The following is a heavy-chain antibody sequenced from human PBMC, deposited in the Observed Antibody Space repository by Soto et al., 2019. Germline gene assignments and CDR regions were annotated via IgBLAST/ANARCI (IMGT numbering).Heavy chain of an antibody. D-gene: IGHD4-17*01. CDR1: GFTFSSYG. J-gene: IGHJ4*02. Sequence: QVQLVESGGGVVQPGRSLRLSCAASGFTFSSYGMHWVRQAPGKGLEWVAVTWNDGSNKFYAASVKGRFTISRDNSKNTVFLQMNSLRAEDMAVYYCASAAGNDYGDYLSGRDFDYWGQGALVIVSS. CDR2: TWNDGSNK. CDR3: ASAAGNDYGDYLSGRDFDY. V-gene: IGHV3-33*01.